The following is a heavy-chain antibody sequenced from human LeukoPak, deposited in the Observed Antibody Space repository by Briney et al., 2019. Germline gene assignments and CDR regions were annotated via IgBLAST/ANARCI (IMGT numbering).Heavy chain of an antibody. D-gene: IGHD3-22*01. V-gene: IGHV4-59*01. CDR1: GGSIFSYY. CDR3: ARLSRVDDSSGYLFDY. J-gene: IGHJ4*02. CDR2: IYYRGST. Sequence: PPETLSLTCNVSGGSIFSYYWSWIRQPPGKGLEWTGYIYYRGSTNYNPSLKSRVTISVDTSKNQFSLKLSSVTAADTAVYYCARLSRVDDSSGYLFDYWGQGTLVTVSS.